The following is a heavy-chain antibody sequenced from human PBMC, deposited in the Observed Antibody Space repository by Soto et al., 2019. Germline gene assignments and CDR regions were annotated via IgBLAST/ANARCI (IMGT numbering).Heavy chain of an antibody. V-gene: IGHV3-49*04. J-gene: IGHJ4*02. CDR2: IRSKAYGGTT. Sequence: GGSLRLSCTASGFTFGDYAMSWVRQAPGKGLEWVGFIRSKAYGGTTEYAASVKGRFTISRDDSKSIAYLQMNSLKTEDTAVYYCTRRNLCSYSYYFDYWGQGTLVTVSS. CDR1: GFTFGDYA. CDR3: TRRNLCSYSYYFDY. D-gene: IGHD2-15*01.